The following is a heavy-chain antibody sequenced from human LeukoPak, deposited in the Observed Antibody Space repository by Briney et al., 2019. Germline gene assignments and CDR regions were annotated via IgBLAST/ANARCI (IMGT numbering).Heavy chain of an antibody. CDR2: ISGGADDT. Sequence: GGSLRLSCAASGFTFNQYAMSWVRQAPEKGLEWVSTISGGADDTFYVDSVKGRFTISRDNSKNTLYLQMNSLRADDTAVYYCARVLDSGSYPYYFDYWGQGTLVTVSS. CDR3: ARVLDSGSYPYYFDY. J-gene: IGHJ4*02. CDR1: GFTFNQYA. D-gene: IGHD1-26*01. V-gene: IGHV3-23*01.